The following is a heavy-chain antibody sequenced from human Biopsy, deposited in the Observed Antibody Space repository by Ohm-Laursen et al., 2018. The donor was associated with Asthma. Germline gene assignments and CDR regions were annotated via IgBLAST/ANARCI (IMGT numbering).Heavy chain of an antibody. J-gene: IGHJ4*02. V-gene: IGHV3-11*01. CDR1: GFPFSDYY. Sequence: SLRLSCTASGFPFSDYYMSWIRQAPGKGLEWVSYISSSGATIYYADSVRGRFTISRDNAKNSLYLQMNSLRAEDTAVYYCARVMELELLDYWGQGTLVTVSS. CDR2: ISSSGATI. D-gene: IGHD1-7*01. CDR3: ARVMELELLDY.